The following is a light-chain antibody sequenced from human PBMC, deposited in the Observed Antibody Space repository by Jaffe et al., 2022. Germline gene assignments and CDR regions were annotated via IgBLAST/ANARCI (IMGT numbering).Light chain of an antibody. V-gene: IGLV3-1*01. CDR1: KLEEET. CDR2: QDN. CDR3: QAWDSSVVV. J-gene: IGLJ2*01. Sequence: SYELTQPPSVSVSPGQTASISCSGDKLEEETTSWYQQKPGQSPVLVIYQDNKRPSGIPERFSGSNSGTTVTLTISGTQAMDEADYYCQAWDSSVVVFGGGTKLTVL.